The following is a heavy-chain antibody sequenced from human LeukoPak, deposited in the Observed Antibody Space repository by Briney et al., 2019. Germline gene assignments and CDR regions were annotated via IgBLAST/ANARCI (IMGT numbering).Heavy chain of an antibody. CDR2: INNDGRGT. Sequence: GGSLRLSCAASGFTFSDYWIHWVRHVPGKGLVWVSRINNDGRGTIYADSVKGRSTISRDNAKNTLYLQMNSLRDEDTAVYYCARGGFNHAFDIWGQGTLVTVSS. J-gene: IGHJ3*02. V-gene: IGHV3-74*01. CDR1: GFTFSDYW. CDR3: ARGGFNHAFDI.